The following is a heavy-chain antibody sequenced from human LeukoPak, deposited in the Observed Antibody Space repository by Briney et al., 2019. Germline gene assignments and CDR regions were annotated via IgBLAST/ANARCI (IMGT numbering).Heavy chain of an antibody. V-gene: IGHV3-43*02. CDR2: ISGDGGST. CDR1: GFTFNDYA. Sequence: GGSLRLSCGASGFTFNDYAMHWVRQSPGKGLEWVSLISGDGGSTYYVDSVKGRFTISRDNSKNSLYLQMNSLRTEDTALYSCARDHYDSSGYLFDYWGQGTLVIVSS. CDR3: ARDHYDSSGYLFDY. D-gene: IGHD3-22*01. J-gene: IGHJ4*02.